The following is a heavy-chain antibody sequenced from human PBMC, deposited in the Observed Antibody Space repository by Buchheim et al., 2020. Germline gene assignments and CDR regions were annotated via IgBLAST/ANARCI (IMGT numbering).Heavy chain of an antibody. CDR2: INSDGSST. Sequence: EVQLVESGGGLVQPGGSLRLSCAASGFTFSSYWMHWVRQAPGKGLVWVSRINSDGSSTCYADSVKGRFTISRDNAKNTLYLQMNSLRAEDTAVYYCARGPWQQLVISDYYGMDVWGQGTT. V-gene: IGHV3-74*01. J-gene: IGHJ6*02. CDR3: ARGPWQQLVISDYYGMDV. CDR1: GFTFSSYW. D-gene: IGHD6-13*01.